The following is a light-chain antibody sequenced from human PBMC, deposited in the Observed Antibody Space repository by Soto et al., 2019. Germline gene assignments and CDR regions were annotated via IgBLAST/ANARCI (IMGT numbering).Light chain of an antibody. CDR1: QSISSW. V-gene: IGKV1-5*01. J-gene: IGKJ1*01. Sequence: DIQMTQSPSTLSASVGDRVTITCRATQSISSWLDWYKQKPGKAPKLLIYDASSLESGVPARFSGSGSGTEYTLPISSLQPDDFATYYCQQYNSYSGTFGQGTKVEIK. CDR3: QQYNSYSGT. CDR2: DAS.